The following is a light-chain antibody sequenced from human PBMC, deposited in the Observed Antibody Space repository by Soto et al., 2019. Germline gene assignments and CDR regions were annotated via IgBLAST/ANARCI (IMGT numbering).Light chain of an antibody. CDR2: GNS. CDR1: SSNIGAGYD. V-gene: IGLV1-40*01. Sequence: QPVLTQPPSVSGAPGQRVTISSTGSSSNIGAGYDVHWYQQLPGTAPKILIYGNSNRPSGVPDRFSGSKSGTSASLAITGLQAEDEADYYCQSYGSSLSVVFGGGTKLTVL. CDR3: QSYGSSLSVV. J-gene: IGLJ2*01.